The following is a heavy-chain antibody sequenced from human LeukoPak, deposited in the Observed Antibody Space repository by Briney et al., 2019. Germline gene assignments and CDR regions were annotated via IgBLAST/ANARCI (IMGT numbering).Heavy chain of an antibody. CDR1: GYSISSGYY. J-gene: IGHJ4*02. D-gene: IGHD6-13*01. CDR2: IYNSGST. CDR3: ARHEWGAAAARKFDY. Sequence: SETLSLTCTVSGYSISSGYYWGWIRQPPGKGLEWVGSIYNSGSTYYNPSLKSRATISVDTSKNQFSLKVSSVTAADTAVYYCARHEWGAAAARKFDYWGQGTLVTVSS. V-gene: IGHV4-38-2*02.